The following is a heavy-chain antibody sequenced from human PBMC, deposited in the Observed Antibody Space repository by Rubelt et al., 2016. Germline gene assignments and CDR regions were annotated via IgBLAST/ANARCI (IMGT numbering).Heavy chain of an antibody. CDR3: AGGRPNTVFNY. Sequence: QVQLQESGPGLVKPSETLSLTCAVYGGSFSHYYWSWIRQPPGKGLEWIAEINHSGTTNYNPSLKSRGTMSVDTAKNHLSLKLSSVTAGDTAVYYCAGGRPNTVFNYWDQGTLVTVS. V-gene: IGHV4-34*10. CDR1: GGSFSHYY. D-gene: IGHD4-17*01. J-gene: IGHJ4*02. CDR2: INHSGTT.